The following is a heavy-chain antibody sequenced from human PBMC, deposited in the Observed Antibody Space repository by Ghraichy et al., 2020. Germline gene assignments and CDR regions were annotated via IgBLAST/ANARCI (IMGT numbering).Heavy chain of an antibody. CDR2: INPNIGGT. CDR3: ARDRFCSGGSCYRGYFDY. J-gene: IGHJ4*02. D-gene: IGHD2-15*01. V-gene: IGHV1-2*06. Sequence: ASVKVSCKASGSPFTGYYMHWVRQAPGQGLEWMGRINPNIGGTNYAQKFQGRVTMTRDTSINTAYMELNRLRSDDTAVYYCARDRFCSGGSCYRGYFDYWGQGTLVTVS. CDR1: GSPFTGYY.